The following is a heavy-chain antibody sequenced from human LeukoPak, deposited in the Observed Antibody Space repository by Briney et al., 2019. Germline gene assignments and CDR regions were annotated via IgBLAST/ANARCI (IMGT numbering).Heavy chain of an antibody. V-gene: IGHV3-21*01. D-gene: IGHD3-10*01. Sequence: GGSLRPSCAASGFTFSSYSMNWVRQAPGKGLEWVSSISSSSSYIYYADSVKGRFTISRDNAKNSLYLQMNSLRAEDAAVYYCTRDTFGARDSWGQGTLVTVSS. CDR3: TRDTFGARDS. CDR1: GFTFSSYS. J-gene: IGHJ4*02. CDR2: ISSSSSYI.